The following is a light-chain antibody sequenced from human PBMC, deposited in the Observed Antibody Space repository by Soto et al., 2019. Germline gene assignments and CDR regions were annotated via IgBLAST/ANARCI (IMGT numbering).Light chain of an antibody. Sequence: NFMLTQPHSVSESPGKTVSISCTGSMGSIASNYVQWYQQRPGSAPTTVIYEDNQKPAGVPDQFSGSLDSSSNSAYLTISGLKTEDEADYYCQSYDSSNHAVFGGGTQLTVL. J-gene: IGLJ7*01. CDR3: QSYDSSNHAV. V-gene: IGLV6-57*02. CDR1: MGSIASNY. CDR2: EDN.